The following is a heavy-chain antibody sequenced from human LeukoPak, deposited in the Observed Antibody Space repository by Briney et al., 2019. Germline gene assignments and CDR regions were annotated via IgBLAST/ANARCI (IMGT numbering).Heavy chain of an antibody. CDR1: GDSISRSRHF. J-gene: IGHJ5*02. V-gene: IGHV4-39*07. CDR3: ARVDGSCSGGSCPSGNWFDP. Sequence: SETLSLSCNVSGDSISRSRHFWAWIRQSPGRGLEWIGYIYNSGSTYYNPSLKSRVTISVDTSKNQFSLSLSSVTAADTAVYYCARVDGSCSGGSCPSGNWFDPWGQGTLVTVSS. D-gene: IGHD2-15*01. CDR2: IYNSGST.